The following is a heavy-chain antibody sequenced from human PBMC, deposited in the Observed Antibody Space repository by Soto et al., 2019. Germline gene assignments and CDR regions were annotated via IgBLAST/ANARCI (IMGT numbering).Heavy chain of an antibody. J-gene: IGHJ6*02. CDR2: IYYGGST. Sequence: QVQLQESGPGLVKPSETLSLTCTVSGGSISTDYWSWIRQPPGKRLEYIGFIYYGGSTNYNPSLESRVTRSPDTSKNQFYLKLSSVTAADTAVYYCARGEWFLRGYGMDVWGRGTTVTVS. D-gene: IGHD3-3*01. V-gene: IGHV4-59*01. CDR1: GGSISTDY. CDR3: ARGEWFLRGYGMDV.